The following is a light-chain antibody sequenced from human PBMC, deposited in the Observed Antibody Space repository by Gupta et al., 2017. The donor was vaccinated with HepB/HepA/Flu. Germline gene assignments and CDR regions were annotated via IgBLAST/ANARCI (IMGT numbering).Light chain of an antibody. J-gene: IGLJ2*01. CDR1: SSYIGNNY. CDR2: END. Sequence: SVLSQPPSVAAAPGQQTTISSSASSSYIGNNYVSWYQQLPGTAPTLLIYENDKRPSGIPDRFSGSKSGTTATFTISGLQAEDEADYYCGTWDGSLNVEVFGGGTRLTVL. CDR3: GTWDGSLNVEV. V-gene: IGLV1-51*02.